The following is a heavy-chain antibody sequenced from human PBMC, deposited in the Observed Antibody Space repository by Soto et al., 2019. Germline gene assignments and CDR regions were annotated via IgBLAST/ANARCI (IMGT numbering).Heavy chain of an antibody. V-gene: IGHV4-34*01. D-gene: IGHD2-15*01. CDR2: INHSGST. CDR1: GGSFSGYY. CDR3: ARAARSVYCSGGSCYSYYYMDV. J-gene: IGHJ6*03. Sequence: SETLSLTCAVYGGSFSGYYWSWIRQPPGKGLEWIGEINHSGSTNYNPSLKSRVTISVDTSKNQFSLKLSSVTASDTAVYYWARAARSVYCSGGSCYSYYYMDVWGKGTTVTVSS.